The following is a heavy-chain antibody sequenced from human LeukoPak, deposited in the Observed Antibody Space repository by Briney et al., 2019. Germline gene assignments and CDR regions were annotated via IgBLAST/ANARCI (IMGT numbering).Heavy chain of an antibody. CDR3: ATPRTGTTDDRAFDI. CDR1: GGSISSDSYH. V-gene: IGHV4-39*07. CDR2: IYYSGDT. J-gene: IGHJ3*02. Sequence: TSETLSLTCTVSGGSISSDSYHWGWIRQPPGKGLEWIGSIYYSGDTNYNPSLKSRVTMSVVTSKNQFSLKLSSVTAADTAVYYCATPRTGTTDDRAFDIWGQGTMVTVSS. D-gene: IGHD1/OR15-1a*01.